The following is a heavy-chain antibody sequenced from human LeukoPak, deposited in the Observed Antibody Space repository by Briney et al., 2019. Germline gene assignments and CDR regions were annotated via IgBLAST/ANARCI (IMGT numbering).Heavy chain of an antibody. D-gene: IGHD5-18*01. CDR2: INHSGST. CDR1: GGSFSGYY. CDR3: ARARKRYSYGPFDY. Sequence: SETLSLTCAVYGGSFSGYYWSWIRQPPGKGLEWIGEINHSGSTNYNPSLKSRVTISVDTSKNQLSLKLSSVTAADTAVYYCARARKRYSYGPFDYWGQGTLVTVSS. V-gene: IGHV4-34*01. J-gene: IGHJ4*02.